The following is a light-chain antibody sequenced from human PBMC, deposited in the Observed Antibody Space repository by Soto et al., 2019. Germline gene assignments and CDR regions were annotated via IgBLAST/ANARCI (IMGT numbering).Light chain of an antibody. CDR1: TSNIGTNT. V-gene: IGLV1-44*01. J-gene: IGLJ2*01. Sequence: QSVLTQSPSASGTPVQRGSISCSGSTSNIGTNTVSWYQHVPGTAPKLLIYSNDQRPSAVPGRFSGSKSGTSASLAISGLLSEDEADYYCATWDDSLNVVFGGGTKLTVL. CDR2: SND. CDR3: ATWDDSLNVV.